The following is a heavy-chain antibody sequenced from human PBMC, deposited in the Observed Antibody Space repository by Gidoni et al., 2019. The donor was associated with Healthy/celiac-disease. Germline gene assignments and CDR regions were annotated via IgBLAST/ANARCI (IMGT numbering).Heavy chain of an antibody. Sequence: EVQLLESGGGLVQPGGSLRLSCAASGFTFSSYAMSWVRQAPGKGLEWVSAISGSGGSTYYADSVKGRFTISRDNSKNTLYLQMNSLRAEDTAVYYCAKLRQTSLGVVVVAATVPWAFDIWGQGTMVTVSS. CDR3: AKLRQTSLGVVVVAATVPWAFDI. CDR1: GFTFSSYA. V-gene: IGHV3-23*01. D-gene: IGHD2-15*01. CDR2: ISGSGGST. J-gene: IGHJ3*02.